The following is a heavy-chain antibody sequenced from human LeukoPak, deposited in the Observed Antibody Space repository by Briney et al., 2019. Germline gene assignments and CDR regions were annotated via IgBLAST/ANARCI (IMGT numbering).Heavy chain of an antibody. CDR1: GGSFSGYY. J-gene: IGHJ4*02. CDR2: INHSGST. D-gene: IGHD2-15*01. V-gene: IGHV4-34*01. Sequence: SETLSLTCAVYGGSFSGYYWSWIRQPPGKGLEWIGEINHSGSTNYNPSLKSRVTISVDTSENQFSLKLSSVTAADTAVCYCARLGYCSGGSCHYFDYWGQGTLVTVSS. CDR3: ARLGYCSGGSCHYFDY.